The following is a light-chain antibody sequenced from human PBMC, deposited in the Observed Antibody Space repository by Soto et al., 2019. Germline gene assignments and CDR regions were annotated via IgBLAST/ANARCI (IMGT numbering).Light chain of an antibody. Sequence: QSALTQPRSVSWSPGQSVTIACTVASSDVGGYNYVSWYQQHPGKAPKLMVYDVSKRPSGVPDRFSGSKSGNTASLTISGLQTEDEADYYCCSYAGRYTYVFGTGTKVTVL. CDR3: CSYAGRYTYV. CDR2: DVS. CDR1: SSDVGGYNY. V-gene: IGLV2-11*01. J-gene: IGLJ1*01.